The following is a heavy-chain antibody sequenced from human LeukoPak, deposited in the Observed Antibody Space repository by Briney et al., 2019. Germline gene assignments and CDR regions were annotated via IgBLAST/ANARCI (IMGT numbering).Heavy chain of an antibody. CDR3: AKGLAMIVVVSFYWDY. D-gene: IGHD3-22*01. CDR1: GFTFSSYE. J-gene: IGHJ4*02. Sequence: GGSLRLSCAASGFTFSSYEMNWVRQAPGKGLEWVSYISSSGSTIYYADSVKGRFTISRDNSKNTLYLQMNSLRAEDTAVYYCAKGLAMIVVVSFYWDYWGQGTLVTVSS. V-gene: IGHV3-48*03. CDR2: ISSSGSTI.